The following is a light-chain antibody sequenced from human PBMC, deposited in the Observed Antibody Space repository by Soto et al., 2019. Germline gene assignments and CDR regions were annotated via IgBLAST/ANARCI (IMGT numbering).Light chain of an antibody. Sequence: TVLTQSPATLYLSPGERATLSCKASQSIGNSLGWFQQKPGQAPRLLIDDAFNRATGIPARFTDSGSGSDFTRSSSSLEPEEFGVHYCRQRYIWPLTFGGGTKVEIK. CDR1: QSIGNS. J-gene: IGKJ4*01. CDR3: RQRYIWPLT. V-gene: IGKV3-11*01. CDR2: DAF.